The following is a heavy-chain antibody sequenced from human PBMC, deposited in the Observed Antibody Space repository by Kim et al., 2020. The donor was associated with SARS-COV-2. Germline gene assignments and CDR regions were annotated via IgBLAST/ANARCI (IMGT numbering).Heavy chain of an antibody. D-gene: IGHD6-13*01. J-gene: IGHJ4*02. CDR3: ARDPDSDIAAADPPDY. V-gene: IGHV3-30*04. Sequence: GGSLRLSCAASGFTFSSYAMHWVRQAPGKGLEWVAVISYDGSNKYYADSVKGRFTISRDNSKNTLYLQMNSLRAEDTAVYYCARDPDSDIAAADPPDYWGQGTLVTVSS. CDR2: ISYDGSNK. CDR1: GFTFSSYA.